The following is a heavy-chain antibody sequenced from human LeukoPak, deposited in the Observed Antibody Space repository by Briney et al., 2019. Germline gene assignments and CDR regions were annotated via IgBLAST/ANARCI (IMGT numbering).Heavy chain of an antibody. Sequence: SETLSLTCAVSGGSISSSNWWSWVRQPPGKGLEWIGEIYHSGSTNYNPSLKSRVTMSVDKSKNQFSLKLSSVTAADTAIYFCARVPGPNWFDPWGQGTLVTVSS. J-gene: IGHJ5*02. CDR3: ARVPGPNWFDP. V-gene: IGHV4-4*02. CDR2: IYHSGST. CDR1: GGSISSSNW.